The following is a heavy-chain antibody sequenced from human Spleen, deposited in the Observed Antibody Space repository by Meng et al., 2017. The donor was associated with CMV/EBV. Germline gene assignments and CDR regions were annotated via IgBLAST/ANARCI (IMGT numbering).Heavy chain of an antibody. CDR1: GDSITTTNYY. CDR3: ARDFGYCSPTSCYRSNSFDP. CDR2: MYYSGTT. Sequence: SETLSLTCTVSGDSITTTNYYWAWIRQPPGKGLEWIGSMYYSGTTYYNPSLKSRVTMSVVTSKNQFSLKLTSVTAADTAVYYCARDFGYCSPTSCYRSNSFDPWGQGTLVTVSS. J-gene: IGHJ5*02. D-gene: IGHD2-2*03. V-gene: IGHV4-39*07.